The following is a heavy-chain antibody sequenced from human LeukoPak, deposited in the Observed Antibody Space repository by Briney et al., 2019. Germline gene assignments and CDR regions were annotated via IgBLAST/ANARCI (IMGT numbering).Heavy chain of an antibody. V-gene: IGHV3-30*18. CDR1: GFTFSSYG. J-gene: IGHJ4*02. CDR2: MSYDGSNK. D-gene: IGHD6-13*01. Sequence: PGGSLRLSCAASGFTFSSYGMHWVRQAPGKGLEWVAVMSYDGSNKYYADSVRGRFTISRDNSKNTLYLQMNSLRGEDTAVYYCAKSGKRHSSSWYYFDSWGQGTLVTVS. CDR3: AKSGKRHSSSWYYFDS.